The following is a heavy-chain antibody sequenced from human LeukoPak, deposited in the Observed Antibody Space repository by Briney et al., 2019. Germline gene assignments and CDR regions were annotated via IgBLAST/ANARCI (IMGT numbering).Heavy chain of an antibody. CDR2: INHSGST. Sequence: SETLSLTCAVYGGSFSGYYWSWIRQPPGKGLEWIGEINHSGSTNYNPSLKSRVTISVDTSKNQFSLKLSSVTAADTAVYYCARANKTTVTSFDYWGQGTLVTVSS. CDR1: GGSFSGYY. V-gene: IGHV4-34*01. D-gene: IGHD4-17*01. J-gene: IGHJ4*02. CDR3: ARANKTTVTSFDY.